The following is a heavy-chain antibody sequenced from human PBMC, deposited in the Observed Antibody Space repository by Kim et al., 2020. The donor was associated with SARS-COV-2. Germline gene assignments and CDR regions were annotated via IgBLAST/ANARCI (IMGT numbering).Heavy chain of an antibody. J-gene: IGHJ4*02. CDR3: ARVRAGTRSFDY. Sequence: YYIPSLKSRVTISVDTAKNQFSLKLSSVTAADTAVYYCARVRAGTRSFDYWGQGTLVTVSS. V-gene: IGHV4-31*02. D-gene: IGHD6-13*01.